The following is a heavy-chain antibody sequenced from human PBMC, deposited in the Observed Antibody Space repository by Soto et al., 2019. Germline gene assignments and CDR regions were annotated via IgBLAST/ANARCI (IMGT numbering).Heavy chain of an antibody. Sequence: SLRLSCAASGFTFSSYSMNWVRQAPGKGLEWVSYISSSSSTIYYADSVKGRFTISRDNAKNSLYLQMNSLRDEDTAVYYCARDLLVVAATDGMDVWGQGTTVTVSS. D-gene: IGHD2-15*01. CDR1: GFTFSSYS. CDR2: ISSSSSTI. V-gene: IGHV3-48*02. CDR3: ARDLLVVAATDGMDV. J-gene: IGHJ6*02.